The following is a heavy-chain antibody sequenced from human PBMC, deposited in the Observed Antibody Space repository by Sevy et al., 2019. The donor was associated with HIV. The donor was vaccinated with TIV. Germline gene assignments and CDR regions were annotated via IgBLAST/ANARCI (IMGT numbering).Heavy chain of an antibody. J-gene: IGHJ4*02. CDR2: IYPGDSDT. D-gene: IGHD2-21*02. Sequence: GESLKISCKGSGYSFTSYWIGWVRQMPGKGLEWMGIIYPGDSDTRYSPSFQGQVAISAGKSISTAYPQWSSLKALDTAMYYCARLGIVGVTAIPYYFDYWGQGTLVTVSS. V-gene: IGHV5-51*01. CDR1: GYSFTSYW. CDR3: ARLGIVGVTAIPYYFDY.